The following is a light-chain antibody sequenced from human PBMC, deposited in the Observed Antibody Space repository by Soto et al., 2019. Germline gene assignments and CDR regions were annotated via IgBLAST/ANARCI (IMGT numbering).Light chain of an antibody. J-gene: IGLJ3*02. CDR1: GSNIGSDY. CDR3: AAWDNRLSAWV. Sequence: QSVLTQPPSASGTPGQRVTISCSGSGSNIGSDYVYWYQQFPGTAPKLLIYSNSQRPSGVPDRFSGSKSGTSASLAISGLRSEDDADYYCAAWDNRLSAWVFGGGTKITVL. CDR2: SNS. V-gene: IGLV1-47*02.